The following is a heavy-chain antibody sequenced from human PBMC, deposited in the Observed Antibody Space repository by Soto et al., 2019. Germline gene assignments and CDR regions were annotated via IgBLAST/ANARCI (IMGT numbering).Heavy chain of an antibody. J-gene: IGHJ6*02. CDR2: ISTSGDTI. D-gene: IGHD4-17*01. V-gene: IGHV3-48*03. CDR3: ARDGYGDPYYYYGMDV. CDR1: GFAFGFYE. Sequence: VQLLESGGGLVQPGGSLRLSCAASGFAFGFYELSWVRQAPGKGLEWLSYISTSGDTIYYADSVKGRFTISRDNARNSLYQQMNSLRAEDTAVYYCARDGYGDPYYYYGMDVWGQGTTVTVSS.